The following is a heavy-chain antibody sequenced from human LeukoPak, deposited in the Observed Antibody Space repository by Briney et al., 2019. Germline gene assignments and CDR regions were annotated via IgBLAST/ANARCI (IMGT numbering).Heavy chain of an antibody. CDR2: ISAYNGNT. J-gene: IGHJ4*02. V-gene: IGHV1-18*01. CDR3: ARVSDSSGYYDYFDY. Sequence: ASVKVSCKASGGTFSSYAISWVRQAPGQGLEWMGWISAYNGNTNYAQKLQGRVIMTTDTSTSTAYMELRSLRSDDTAVYYCARVSDSSGYYDYFDYWGQGTLVTVSS. D-gene: IGHD3-22*01. CDR1: GGTFSSYA.